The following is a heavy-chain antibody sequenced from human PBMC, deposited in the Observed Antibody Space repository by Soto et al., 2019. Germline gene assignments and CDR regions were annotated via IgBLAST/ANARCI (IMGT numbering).Heavy chain of an antibody. CDR2: IYYSGST. V-gene: IGHV4-59*01. CDR3: ASGTDYYYYGMDV. Sequence: QVQLQESGPGLVKPSETLSLTCTVSGGSISSYYWSWIRQPPGKGLEWIGYIYYSGSTNYNPSLKRRVTISVDTSKNQFSLKLSSVTAADTAVFYCASGTDYYYYGMDVWGQGTTVTVSS. D-gene: IGHD3-10*01. J-gene: IGHJ6*02. CDR1: GGSISSYY.